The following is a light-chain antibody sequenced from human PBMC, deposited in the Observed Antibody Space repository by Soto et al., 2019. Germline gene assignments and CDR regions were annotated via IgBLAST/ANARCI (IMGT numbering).Light chain of an antibody. CDR2: GAS. CDR1: QSVSRSY. CDR3: QQYGSSPWT. Sequence: EILMTQSPATLSVSPGEGATLSCRASQSVSRSYLAWYQQKPGQAPRLLIYGASSRATGIPDRFSGSGSGTDFTLTISRLEPEDFAVYYCQQYGSSPWTFGQGTKVDIK. V-gene: IGKV3-20*01. J-gene: IGKJ1*01.